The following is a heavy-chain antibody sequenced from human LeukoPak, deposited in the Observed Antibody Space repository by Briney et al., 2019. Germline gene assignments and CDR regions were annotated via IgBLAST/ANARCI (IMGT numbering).Heavy chain of an antibody. D-gene: IGHD3-10*01. J-gene: IGHJ4*02. CDR2: IYSGGST. V-gene: IGHV3-53*04. CDR3: ARTSSYYSY. CDR1: GFTFSNYG. Sequence: PGGSLRLSCAASGFTFSNYGMNWVRQSPGKGLEWVSVIYSGGSTYYADSVKGRFTISRHNSKNTLYLQMNSLRAEDTAVYYCARTSSYYSYWGQGTLVTVSS.